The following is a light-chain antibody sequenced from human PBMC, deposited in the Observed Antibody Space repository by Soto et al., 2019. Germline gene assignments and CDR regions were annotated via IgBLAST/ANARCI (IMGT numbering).Light chain of an antibody. Sequence: DIQMTQSPSTLSPSVGDRVTITFRASQTISSWLAWYQQKPGKAPKLLIYDSSNLERGVPSRFSGSGSGTDFTFTISSLQPEDIATYYCQQYDNFLPITFGQGTRLEIK. CDR3: QQYDNFLPIT. V-gene: IGKV1-33*01. CDR1: QTISSW. CDR2: DSS. J-gene: IGKJ5*01.